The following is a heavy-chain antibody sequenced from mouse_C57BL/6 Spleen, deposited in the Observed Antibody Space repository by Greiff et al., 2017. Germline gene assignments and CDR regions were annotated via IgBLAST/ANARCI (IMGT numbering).Heavy chain of an antibody. CDR2: FYPGSGSI. CDR3: ARHEEGAYDGYLWFAY. D-gene: IGHD2-3*01. CDR1: GYTFTEYT. V-gene: IGHV1-62-2*01. J-gene: IGHJ3*01. Sequence: VQLQQSGAELVKPGASVKLSCKASGYTFTEYTIHWVKQRSGQGLEWIGWFYPGSGSIKYNEKFKEKAKLTADKSYSTVYMGLSRLTSEDSAVYFCARHEEGAYDGYLWFAYWGQGTLVTVSA.